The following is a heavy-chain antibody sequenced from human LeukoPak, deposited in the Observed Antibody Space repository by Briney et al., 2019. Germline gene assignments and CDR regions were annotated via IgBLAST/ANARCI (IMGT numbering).Heavy chain of an antibody. CDR2: ISSSSSYI. D-gene: IGHD7-27*01. J-gene: IGHJ4*02. CDR3: ARGNWGSSFDY. V-gene: IGHV3-21*01. Sequence: GGSLRLSCAASGFTFSCYSMNWVRQAPGKGLEWVSSISSSSSYIYYADSVKGRFTISIDNAKNSLYLQMNSLRAEDTAVYYCARGNWGSSFDYWGQGTLVTVSS. CDR1: GFTFSCYS.